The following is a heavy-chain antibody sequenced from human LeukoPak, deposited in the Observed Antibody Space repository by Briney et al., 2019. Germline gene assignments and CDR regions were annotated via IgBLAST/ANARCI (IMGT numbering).Heavy chain of an antibody. CDR1: GYTFTSYA. CDR3: AREETSYDSSGYYSLWY. CDR2: INAGNGNT. Sequence: ASVKVSCKASGYTFTSYAMHWVRQAPGQRPEWMGWINAGNGNTKYSQKFQGRVTITRDTSASTAYMELSSLRSEDTAVYYCAREETSYDSSGYYSLWYWGQGTLVTVSS. D-gene: IGHD3-22*01. J-gene: IGHJ4*02. V-gene: IGHV1-3*01.